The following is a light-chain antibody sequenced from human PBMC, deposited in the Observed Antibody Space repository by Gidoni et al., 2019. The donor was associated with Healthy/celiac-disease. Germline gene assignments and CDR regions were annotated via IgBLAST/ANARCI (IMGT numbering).Light chain of an antibody. CDR3: QQYGSSPYA. Sequence: EIVLMQSPGTLSLSPGERATLSCRASQTVSSSYLAWYQQKPGQAPRLLIYGASSRATGIPDRFSGSGSGTDFTLTISRLEPEDFAVYYCQQYGSSPYAFXQXTKLEIK. CDR1: QTVSSSY. V-gene: IGKV3-20*01. J-gene: IGKJ2*01. CDR2: GAS.